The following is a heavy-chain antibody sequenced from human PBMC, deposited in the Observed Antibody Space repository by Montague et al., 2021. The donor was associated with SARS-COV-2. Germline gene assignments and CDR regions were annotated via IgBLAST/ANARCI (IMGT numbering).Heavy chain of an antibody. CDR2: ISYDGSNK. CDR1: GFTFSSYA. CDR3: ARAALGGYDSYFDY. Sequence: SLRLSCAASGFTFSSYAMYWVRQAPGKGLEWVAVISYDGSNKYYVDSVKGRFTISRDNPKNTLYLQMNSLRAEDTAVYYCARAALGGYDSYFDYWGQGTLVTVSS. V-gene: IGHV3-30*04. J-gene: IGHJ4*02. D-gene: IGHD5-12*01.